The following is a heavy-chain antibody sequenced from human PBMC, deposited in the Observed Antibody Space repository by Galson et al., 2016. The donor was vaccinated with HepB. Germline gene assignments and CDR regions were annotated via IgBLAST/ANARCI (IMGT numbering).Heavy chain of an antibody. J-gene: IGHJ4*02. CDR1: GFTFNSYG. V-gene: IGHV3-23*01. CDR2: ISRSGDST. D-gene: IGHD4-17*01. CDR3: ARTQRNGDELDY. Sequence: SLRLSCAASGFTFNSYGMTWVRQAPGKGLEVVSSISRSGDSTDYADPVKGRFTISRDNSKNTLSLQMNSLSAEDTAVYYCARTQRNGDELDYWGQGTLVTVSS.